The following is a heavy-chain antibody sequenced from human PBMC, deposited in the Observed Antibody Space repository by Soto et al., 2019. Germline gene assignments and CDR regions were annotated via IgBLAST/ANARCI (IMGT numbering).Heavy chain of an antibody. CDR1: GFTFTNYA. D-gene: IGHD3-10*01. CDR3: AKIGRDIMIRGVWAFDI. J-gene: IGHJ3*02. V-gene: IGHV3-23*01. CDR2: ISGSGDRT. Sequence: GGSLRLSCAASGFTFTNYAMCWVRQAPGKGLEWVSGISGSGDRTYGADSVKGRFTVSRDNSKHTLFLQMDSLRAEDTAVYYCAKIGRDIMIRGVWAFDIWGQGTMVTVSS.